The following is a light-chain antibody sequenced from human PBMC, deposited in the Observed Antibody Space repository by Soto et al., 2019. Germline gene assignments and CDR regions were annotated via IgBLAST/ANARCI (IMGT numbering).Light chain of an antibody. CDR1: SSDVGGYNY. V-gene: IGLV2-14*01. CDR3: SSYTSSSTLVV. J-gene: IGLJ2*01. CDR2: DVS. Sequence: QYALTQPASVSGSPGQSITISCTGTSSDVGGYNYVSWYQQQPGKAPKLMIYDVSNRPSGVSNRFSDSKSGNTASLTISGLQAEDEADYYCSSYTSSSTLVVFGGGTKLTVL.